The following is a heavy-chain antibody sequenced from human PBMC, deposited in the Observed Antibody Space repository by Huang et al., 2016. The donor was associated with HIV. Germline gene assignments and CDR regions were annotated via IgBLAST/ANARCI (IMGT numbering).Heavy chain of an antibody. CDR2: LYYSGST. D-gene: IGHD3-22*01. CDR1: GGSITSSSYY. J-gene: IGHJ3*02. Sequence: QLQLQGSGPGLAKPSETLSLTCTVSGGSITSSSYYWGWIRQPPGKGLEWVGSLYYSGSTDDNPSLKSRVTVSVDTSKNQCSLKLSSVTAADTAVYYCARHFSYYDSSGYTPWDAFDIWGQGTMVTVSS. CDR3: ARHFSYYDSSGYTPWDAFDI. V-gene: IGHV4-39*01.